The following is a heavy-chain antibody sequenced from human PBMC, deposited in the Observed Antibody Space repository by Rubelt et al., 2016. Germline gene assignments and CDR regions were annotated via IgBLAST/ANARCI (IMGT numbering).Heavy chain of an antibody. V-gene: IGHV5-51*01. CDR1: GYSFTSYW. Sequence: EVQLVQSGAEVKKPGESLKISCKGSGYSFTSYWIGWVRQMPGKGLEWMGIIYPGDSDTRYSPSVKGQVTISADKSISTAYLQWSSLKASDTAMYYCASLSSSSHDAFDIWGQGTMVTVSS. J-gene: IGHJ3*02. CDR3: ASLSSSSHDAFDI. CDR2: IYPGDSDT. D-gene: IGHD6-6*01.